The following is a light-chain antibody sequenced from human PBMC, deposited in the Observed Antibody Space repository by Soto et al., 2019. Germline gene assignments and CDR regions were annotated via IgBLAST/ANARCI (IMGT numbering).Light chain of an antibody. Sequence: QSALTQPASVSGSPGQSITISCTGTTSDVGGYNYVSWYQQHPGKAPKLMIYDVSNWPSRLPSRFSGSKSGNTASLTISGLQPEDEADYYCSSYSGSSFVLFGGGTKVTVL. V-gene: IGLV2-14*01. CDR2: DVS. J-gene: IGLJ2*01. CDR1: TSDVGGYNY. CDR3: SSYSGSSFVL.